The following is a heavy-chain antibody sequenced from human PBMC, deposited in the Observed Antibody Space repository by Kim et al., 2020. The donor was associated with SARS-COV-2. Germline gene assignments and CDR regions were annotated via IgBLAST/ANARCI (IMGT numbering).Heavy chain of an antibody. CDR3: AREAHIVVVPAARVRWGLDAFDI. CDR2: ISSSGSTI. D-gene: IGHD2-2*01. Sequence: GGSLRLSCAASGFTFSSYEMNWVRQAPGKGLEWVSYISSSGSTIYYADSVKGRFTISRDNAKNSLYLQMNSLRAEDTAVYYCAREAHIVVVPAARVRWGLDAFDILGQGTMVTVSS. CDR1: GFTFSSYE. V-gene: IGHV3-48*03. J-gene: IGHJ3*02.